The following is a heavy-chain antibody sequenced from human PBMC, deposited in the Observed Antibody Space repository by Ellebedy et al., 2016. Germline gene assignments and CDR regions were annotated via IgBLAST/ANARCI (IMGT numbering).Heavy chain of an antibody. D-gene: IGHD3-10*01. V-gene: IGHV4-59*01. CDR2: IYYSGST. Sequence: SETLSLTXTVSGGSISSYYWSWIRQPPGKGLEWIGYIYYSGSTNYNPSLKSRVTISVDTSKNQFSLKLSSVTAADTAVYYCARAPVLLWFGELQNDAFDIWGQGTMVTVSS. CDR3: ARAPVLLWFGELQNDAFDI. J-gene: IGHJ3*02. CDR1: GGSISSYY.